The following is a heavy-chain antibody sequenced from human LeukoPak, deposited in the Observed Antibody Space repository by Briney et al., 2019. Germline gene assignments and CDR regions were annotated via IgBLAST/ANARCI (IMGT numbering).Heavy chain of an antibody. Sequence: SETLSLTSNVSGGSISSYSWRWIRQPPGEGRGWMGYMYYRGSTSYNHSLKNRVPISVDTSKNQFSLKMSSVTAPDAAVYYCARLSGSGYYPCDNWGQGTLVTVCS. CDR3: ARLSGSGYYPCDN. CDR2: MYYRGST. D-gene: IGHD3-22*01. J-gene: IGHJ4*02. CDR1: GGSISSYS. V-gene: IGHV4-59*01.